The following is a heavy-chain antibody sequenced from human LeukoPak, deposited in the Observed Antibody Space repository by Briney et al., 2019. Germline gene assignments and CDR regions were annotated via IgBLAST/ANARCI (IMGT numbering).Heavy chain of an antibody. CDR2: LNPNGGSS. D-gene: IGHD3-10*01. V-gene: IGHV1-46*01. CDR3: ARDSGNYHYDMDV. J-gene: IGHJ6*02. Sequence: ASVKVSCKASGYTVTSYYMHWVRQAPGQGLEWMGILNPNGGSSNYAQKFQGRATLTRATSTSTVYMELSSLRSEDTAVYYCARDSGNYHYDMDVWGQGTTVIVSS. CDR1: GYTVTSYY.